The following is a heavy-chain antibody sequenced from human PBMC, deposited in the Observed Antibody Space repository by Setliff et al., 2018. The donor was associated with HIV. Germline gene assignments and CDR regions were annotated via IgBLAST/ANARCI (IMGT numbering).Heavy chain of an antibody. CDR3: ARDSGGYNYGFAVGSFDY. CDR2: IIPSGST. CDR1: GGSFSGYY. D-gene: IGHD5-18*01. V-gene: IGHV4-34*12. Sequence: SETLSLTCDVFGGSFSGYYWSWIRQPPGKGLEWIGEIIPSGSTNYNPSLKSRVTMSIDTSKSQFSLKLSSVTAADTAVYYCARDSGGYNYGFAVGSFDYWGQGALVTVSS. J-gene: IGHJ4*02.